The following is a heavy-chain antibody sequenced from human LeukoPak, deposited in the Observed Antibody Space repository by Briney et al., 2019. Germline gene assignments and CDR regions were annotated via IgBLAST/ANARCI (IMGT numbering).Heavy chain of an antibody. J-gene: IGHJ5*02. CDR1: GGSFSGYY. V-gene: IGHV4-34*01. Sequence: SETLSLTCAVYGGSFSGYYWSWIRQPPGKGLEWIGEINHSGSTNYNPSLKSRVTMSVDTSKNQFSLKLSSVTAADTAVYYCARDPLTYYYDSSSKNWFDPWGQGTLVTVSS. CDR2: INHSGST. CDR3: ARDPLTYYYDSSSKNWFDP. D-gene: IGHD3-22*01.